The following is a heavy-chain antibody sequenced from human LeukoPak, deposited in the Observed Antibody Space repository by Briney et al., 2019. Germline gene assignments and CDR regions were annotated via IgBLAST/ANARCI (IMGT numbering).Heavy chain of an antibody. V-gene: IGHV3-23*01. Sequence: GGSLRLSCAASGFTFSSYAMSWVRQAPGKGLEWVSAISGSGGSTYYADSVKGRFTISRDNSKNTLYLQMNSLRAEDTAVYYCAKDLGYSSSWYMFDPWGQGTLVTVSS. CDR1: GFTFSSYA. D-gene: IGHD6-13*01. J-gene: IGHJ5*02. CDR3: AKDLGYSSSWYMFDP. CDR2: ISGSGGST.